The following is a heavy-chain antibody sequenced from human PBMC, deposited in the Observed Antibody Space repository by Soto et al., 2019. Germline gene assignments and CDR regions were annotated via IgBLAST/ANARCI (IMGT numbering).Heavy chain of an antibody. V-gene: IGHV1-69*01. CDR2: IIPIFGTA. Sequence: QVQLVQSGAEVKKPGSSVKVSCKASGGTFSSYAISWVRQAPRQGLEWMGGIIPIFGTANYAQKFQGRVTITADESTSTAYMELSSLRSEDTAVYYCARDLGYCSSTSCYATEGYWGQGTLVTVSS. J-gene: IGHJ4*02. CDR1: GGTFSSYA. CDR3: ARDLGYCSSTSCYATEGY. D-gene: IGHD2-2*01.